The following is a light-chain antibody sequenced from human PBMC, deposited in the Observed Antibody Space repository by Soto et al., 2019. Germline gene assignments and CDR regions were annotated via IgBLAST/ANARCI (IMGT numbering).Light chain of an antibody. V-gene: IGKV2-28*01. J-gene: IGKJ1*01. Sequence: DIVMTQSPLSLPVTPGEPASISCRSSQSLLHSNGYNYLDWYLQKPGQSPQLLIYLGSNRATGVPDRFSGSGSGTDFTLKISRVEAEDVGVYYCMQALQTPLTSRQGTKV. CDR2: LGS. CDR3: MQALQTPLT. CDR1: QSLLHSNGYNY.